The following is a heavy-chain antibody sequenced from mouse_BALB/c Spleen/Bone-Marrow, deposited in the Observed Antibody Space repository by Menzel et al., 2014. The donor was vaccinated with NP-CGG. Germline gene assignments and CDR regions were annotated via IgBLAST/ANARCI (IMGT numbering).Heavy chain of an antibody. V-gene: IGHV2-6*02. Sequence: VQVVESGPGLVAPSRSLSITCTVSGFSLTSYGVHWVRQPPGKGLEWLVVIWSDGNTTYNSALKSRLSISKDNSKSQVFLKMNSLQTDDTAMYYCARNPYGNYAMDYWGQGTSVTVSS. J-gene: IGHJ4*01. CDR2: IWSDGNT. CDR1: GFSLTSYG. CDR3: ARNPYGNYAMDY. D-gene: IGHD2-10*02.